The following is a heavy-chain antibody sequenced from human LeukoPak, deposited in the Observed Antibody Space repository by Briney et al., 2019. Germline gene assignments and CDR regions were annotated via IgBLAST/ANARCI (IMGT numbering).Heavy chain of an antibody. D-gene: IGHD2-2*01. CDR1: GGSISSYY. CDR2: IYTSGST. J-gene: IGHJ4*02. V-gene: IGHV4-4*09. CDR3: ARLRNREGVVPAFDY. Sequence: SETLSLTCTVSGGSISSYYWSWIRQPPGKGLEWIGYIYTSGSTNYNPSLKSRVTISVDTSKNQFSLKLSSVTAADTAVSYCARLRNREGVVPAFDYWGQGTLVTVSS.